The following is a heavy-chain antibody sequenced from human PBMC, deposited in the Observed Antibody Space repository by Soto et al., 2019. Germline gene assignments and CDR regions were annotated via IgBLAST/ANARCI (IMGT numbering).Heavy chain of an antibody. D-gene: IGHD2-15*01. CDR1: GYTFTSYV. J-gene: IGHJ4*02. CDR3: AMYSCCGGIYYSKGFDF. Sequence: ASVKVSCKASGYTFTSYVMHWVRQAPGQRLEWMGWINAGNGKTKYSQKFQGRVTFARDTSASTAYMELSSLTSEDTAVYYCAMYSCCGGIYYSKGFDFWGQGTLVTVSS. CDR2: INAGNGKT. V-gene: IGHV1-3*01.